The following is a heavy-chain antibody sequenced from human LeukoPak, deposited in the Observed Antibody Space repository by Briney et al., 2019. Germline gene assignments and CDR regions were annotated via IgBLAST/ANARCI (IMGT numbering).Heavy chain of an antibody. CDR2: TYTNGRT. V-gene: IGHV4-39*07. CDR3: AAGKDVVGSPVGAFDI. Sequence: SETLSLTCTVSGGSFGGSQYWGWFRQAPGKGLEWIGSTYTNGRTFYNPSLASRLTTSVDTSTIQISLRLTSATVADTAVFYCAAGKDVVGSPVGAFDIWGQGTMVTVSS. J-gene: IGHJ3*02. CDR1: GGSFGGSQY. D-gene: IGHD2-2*01.